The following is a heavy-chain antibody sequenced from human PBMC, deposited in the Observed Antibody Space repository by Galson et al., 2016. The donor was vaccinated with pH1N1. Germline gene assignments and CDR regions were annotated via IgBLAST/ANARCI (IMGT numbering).Heavy chain of an antibody. V-gene: IGHV3-23*01. J-gene: IGHJ6*02. CDR2: ITGSGGST. D-gene: IGHD4-23*01. Sequence: MSWVRQTPGKGLEWVSGITGSGGSTYYADSVKGRFTISRDKSKKRLYLQMNSLRAEDTAVYYCTKEPVATYYYYGFDVWGQGTTVTVSS. CDR3: TKEPVATYYYYGFDV.